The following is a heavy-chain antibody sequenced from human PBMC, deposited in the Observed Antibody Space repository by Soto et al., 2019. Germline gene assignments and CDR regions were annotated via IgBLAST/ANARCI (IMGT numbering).Heavy chain of an antibody. CDR2: IYHSGST. Sequence: QVQLQESGPGLVKPSGTLSVTCAVSGDSISSSNWWSWVRQSPGEGLEWIGEIYHSGSTNYNPSLKSRVTISVDTSKNHFSLTLSSVPAAYTALYYCARVSSGSYPTFDGWGQATLLTVSS. V-gene: IGHV4-4*02. J-gene: IGHJ4*02. D-gene: IGHD1-26*01. CDR1: GDSISSSNW. CDR3: ARVSSGSYPTFDG.